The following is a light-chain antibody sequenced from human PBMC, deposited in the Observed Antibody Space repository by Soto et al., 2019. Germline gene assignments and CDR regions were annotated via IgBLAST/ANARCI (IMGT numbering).Light chain of an antibody. J-gene: IGLJ1*01. V-gene: IGLV2-14*03. CDR2: DVS. Sequence: QSVLTQPASVSGSPGQSITISCTGTSSDVGGYNYVSWYQHHPGKAPKLMIFDVSNRPSGVSNRFSGSKSGNTASLTISGLQPEDEADYYCSSYTTSNTRQIEFGTGTMVTVL. CDR1: SSDVGGYNY. CDR3: SSYTTSNTRQIE.